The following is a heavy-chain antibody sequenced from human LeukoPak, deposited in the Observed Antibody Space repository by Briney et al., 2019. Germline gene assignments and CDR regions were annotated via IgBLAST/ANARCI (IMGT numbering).Heavy chain of an antibody. CDR3: ATQAEGAFDI. J-gene: IGHJ3*02. CDR2: INPRGGST. Sequence: GASVKVSCKASGYTFTSHFMHWVRQAPGQGLEWMGIINPRGGSTSYTQKFQGRVTMTEDTSTDTAYMELSRLRSDDTAVYYCATQAEGAFDIWGQGTMVTVSS. V-gene: IGHV1-46*01. CDR1: GYTFTSHF.